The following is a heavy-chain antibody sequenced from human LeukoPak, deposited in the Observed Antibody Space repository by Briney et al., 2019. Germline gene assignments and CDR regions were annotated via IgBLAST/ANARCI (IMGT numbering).Heavy chain of an antibody. Sequence: GGSLRLSCAASGFTFSSYAMHWVRQAPGKGLEWVAVISYDGSNKYYADSVKGRFTISRDNSKNTLYLQMNSLRAEDTAVYYCASHSSSWYVDDPWGQGTLVTVSS. CDR3: ASHSSSWYVDDP. CDR2: ISYDGSNK. D-gene: IGHD6-13*01. CDR1: GFTFSSYA. V-gene: IGHV3-30*04. J-gene: IGHJ5*02.